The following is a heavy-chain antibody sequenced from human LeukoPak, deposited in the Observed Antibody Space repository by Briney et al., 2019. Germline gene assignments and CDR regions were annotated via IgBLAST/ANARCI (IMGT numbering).Heavy chain of an antibody. J-gene: IGHJ4*02. CDR1: GFPFSSYG. CDR2: LRKDATYS. CDR3: ASGGATRGTLDY. Sequence: GGSLRLSCAASGFPFSSYGMYWVRQTPDKGLQWVAYLRKDATYSNYADSVRGQFTISRDNSKNTLDLQMSSLRVEDTAVYYCASGGATRGTLDYWGQGTLVTVSS. D-gene: IGHD1-26*01. V-gene: IGHV3-30*02.